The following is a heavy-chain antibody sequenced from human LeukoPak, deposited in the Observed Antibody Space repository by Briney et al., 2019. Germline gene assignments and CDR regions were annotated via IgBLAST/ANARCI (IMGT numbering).Heavy chain of an antibody. V-gene: IGHV3-72*01. J-gene: IGHJ4*02. CDR1: GFTFSDHY. CDR2: TRNKANSYTT. D-gene: IGHD6-19*01. CDR3: ARGDSSGWYAFDY. Sequence: GGSLRLSCAASGFTFSDHYMDWVRQAPGKGLEWVGRTRNKANSYTTEYAASVKGRFTISRDDSKNSLYLQMNSLKTEDTAVYYCARGDSSGWYAFDYWGQGTPVTVSS.